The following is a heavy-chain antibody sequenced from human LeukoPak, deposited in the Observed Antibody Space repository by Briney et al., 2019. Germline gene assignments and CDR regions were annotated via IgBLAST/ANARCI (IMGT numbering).Heavy chain of an antibody. CDR3: GRGGPFPSGSSSREYYLDY. CDR1: GYDFINYG. D-gene: IGHD6-6*01. V-gene: IGHV1-18*01. CDR2: RSIYNGNT. Sequence: ASVKVSCKASGYDFINYGISWLRQAPGQGLEWMGWRSIYNGNTNYKLQGRVTMTIDTSTSTAYMEVRSLRSDDRAVYYCGRGGPFPSGSSSREYYLDYWGQGTLVIVSS. J-gene: IGHJ4*02.